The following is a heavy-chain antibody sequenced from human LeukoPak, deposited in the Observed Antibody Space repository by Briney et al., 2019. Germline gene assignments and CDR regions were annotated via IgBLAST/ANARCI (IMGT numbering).Heavy chain of an antibody. V-gene: IGHV3-33*01. J-gene: IGHJ4*02. D-gene: IGHD3-22*01. CDR2: IWYDGSNK. Sequence: QPGRSLRLSCAASGFTFSSYGMHWVRQAPGKGLEWVAVIWYDGSNKYYAGSVKGRFTISRDNSKNTLYLQMNSLRAEDTAVYYCARDGGYYDSSGYYFGYWGQGTLVTVSS. CDR1: GFTFSSYG. CDR3: ARDGGYYDSSGYYFGY.